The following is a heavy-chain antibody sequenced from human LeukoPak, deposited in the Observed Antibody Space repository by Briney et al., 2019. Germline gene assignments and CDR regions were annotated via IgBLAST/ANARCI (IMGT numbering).Heavy chain of an antibody. V-gene: IGHV1-18*01. J-gene: IGHJ6*02. CDR1: GYTFTSYG. D-gene: IGHD6-19*01. Sequence: ASVKVSCKASGYTFTSYGISWVRQAPGQGLEWMGWISAYNGNTNYAQKLQGRVTMTTDTSTSTAYMELRSLRSDDTAVYYCARGRPSPIAVAGKAASDYYYYGMDVWGQGTTVTVSS. CDR2: ISAYNGNT. CDR3: ARGRPSPIAVAGKAASDYYYYGMDV.